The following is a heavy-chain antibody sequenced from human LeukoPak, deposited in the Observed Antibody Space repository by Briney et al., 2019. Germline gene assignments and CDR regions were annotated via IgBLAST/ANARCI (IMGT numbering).Heavy chain of an antibody. CDR2: ISSSGSTI. CDR3: ARVSPSYLWFGESSTFDP. Sequence: RTGGSLRLSCAASGFTFSSYEMSWVRQAPGKGLEWVSYISSSGSTIYYADSVKGRFTISRDNAKNSLYLQMNSLRAEDTAVYYCARVSPSYLWFGESSTFDPWGQGTLVTASS. D-gene: IGHD3-10*01. V-gene: IGHV3-48*03. CDR1: GFTFSSYE. J-gene: IGHJ5*02.